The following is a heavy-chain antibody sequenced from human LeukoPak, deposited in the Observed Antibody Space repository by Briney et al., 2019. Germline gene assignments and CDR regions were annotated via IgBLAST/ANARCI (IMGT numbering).Heavy chain of an antibody. J-gene: IGHJ4*02. V-gene: IGHV4-39*07. D-gene: IGHD3-3*01. CDR2: IYYNGNT. Sequence: SESLSLTCTVSGGSIVSNRYYWGWIRQPPGKGLEWIGNIYYNGNTYYTPCRKSRVTISVDTTKNQFSLKLSSVTAADTAVYYCARDTFWSGYFDYWGQGTLVTVSS. CDR1: GGSIVSNRYY. CDR3: ARDTFWSGYFDY.